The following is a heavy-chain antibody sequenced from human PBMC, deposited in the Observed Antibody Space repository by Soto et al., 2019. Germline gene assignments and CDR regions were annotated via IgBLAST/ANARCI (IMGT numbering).Heavy chain of an antibody. CDR3: ARSLWFGESPVGY. Sequence: QVQLVQSGAEVKKPGSSVKVSCKASGGTFSSYAISWVRQAPGQGLEWMGGIIPIFGTANYAQKFQGRVTIAADESTSTAYMELSSLRSAATAVYCCARSLWFGESPVGYWGQGTLVTVSS. CDR1: GGTFSSYA. J-gene: IGHJ4*02. D-gene: IGHD3-10*01. V-gene: IGHV1-69*12. CDR2: IIPIFGTA.